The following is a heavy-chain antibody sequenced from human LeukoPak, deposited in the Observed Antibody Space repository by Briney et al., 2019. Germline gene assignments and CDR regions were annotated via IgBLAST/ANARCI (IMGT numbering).Heavy chain of an antibody. J-gene: IGHJ4*02. V-gene: IGHV3-74*01. D-gene: IGHD6-13*01. CDR1: GFTFSSYW. Sequence: GGSLRLSCAASGFTFSSYWMHWVRQVPGKGLGWVSRVNGDGSSTTYADSVKGRFTVSRDNAKNTLFLQMNSLRAEATAVYYCARVQYTSTWFIDYWGQGTLVTVSS. CDR2: VNGDGSST. CDR3: ARVQYTSTWFIDY.